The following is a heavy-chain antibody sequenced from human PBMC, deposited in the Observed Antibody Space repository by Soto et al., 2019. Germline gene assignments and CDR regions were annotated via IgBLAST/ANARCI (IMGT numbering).Heavy chain of an antibody. Sequence: GGSLRLSCAASGFAFSSYAMSWVRQAPGKGLEWVSAISGSGGSTYYADSVKGRFTISRDNSKNTLYLQMNSLRAEDTAVYYCANDDLHYMWPDAFDIWGQGTMVTVSS. J-gene: IGHJ3*02. CDR2: ISGSGGST. CDR3: ANDDLHYMWPDAFDI. CDR1: GFAFSSYA. V-gene: IGHV3-23*01. D-gene: IGHD3-10*01.